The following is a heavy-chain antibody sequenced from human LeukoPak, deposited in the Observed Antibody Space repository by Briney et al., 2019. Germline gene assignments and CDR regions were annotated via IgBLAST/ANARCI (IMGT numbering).Heavy chain of an antibody. CDR3: AKANMITFGGVIAN. J-gene: IGHJ4*02. Sequence: PGGSLRLSCAASGFTFDDYAMHWVRQAPGKGLEWVSAISGSGGSTYYADSVKGRFTISRDNSKNTLYLQMNSLRAEDTAVYYCAKANMITFGGVIANWGQGTLVTVSS. V-gene: IGHV3-23*01. CDR2: ISGSGGST. D-gene: IGHD3-16*02. CDR1: GFTFDDYA.